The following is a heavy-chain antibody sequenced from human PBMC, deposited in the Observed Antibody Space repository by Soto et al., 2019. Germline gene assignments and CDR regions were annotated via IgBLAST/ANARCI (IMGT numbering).Heavy chain of an antibody. D-gene: IGHD6-19*01. V-gene: IGHV1-69*13. J-gene: IGHJ4*02. CDR2: IIPIFGTA. CDR3: AKDYSSGWYWDY. CDR1: GGTFSSYA. Sequence: SVKVSCKASGGTFSSYAISWVRQAPGQGLEWMGGIIPIFGTANYAQKFQGRVTITADESTSTAYMELSSLRAEDTAVYYCAKDYSSGWYWDYWGQGTLVTVSS.